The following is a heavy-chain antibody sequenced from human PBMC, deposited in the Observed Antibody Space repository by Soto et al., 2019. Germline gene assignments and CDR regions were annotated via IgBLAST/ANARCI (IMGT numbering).Heavy chain of an antibody. D-gene: IGHD3-22*01. V-gene: IGHV4-59*01. CDR1: GGSINTYY. CDR2: LYYSGRT. Sequence: QVQLQESGPGLVKPSETLSLTCTISGGSINTYYWSWIRQPPGKGLEWIGYLYYSGRTSYNPSLKSRVPISSVTSNNQFSLRLSSVPAADTALYYCALLGYYSFDYWGLGTLVTVSS. J-gene: IGHJ4*02. CDR3: ALLGYYSFDY.